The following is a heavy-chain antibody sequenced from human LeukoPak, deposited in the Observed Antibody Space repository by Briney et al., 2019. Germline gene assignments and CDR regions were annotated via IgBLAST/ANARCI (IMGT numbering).Heavy chain of an antibody. D-gene: IGHD3-16*01. Sequence: GRSLRLSCAASGFIFSNYGMHWVRQVPGKGLEWVAVISYDGSNEYYADSVKGRFTISRDNAKNSLYLQMNSLRAEDTAVYYCARRGSYDAFDIWGQGTMVTVSS. CDR2: ISYDGSNE. CDR1: GFIFSNYG. J-gene: IGHJ3*02. V-gene: IGHV3-30*03. CDR3: ARRGSYDAFDI.